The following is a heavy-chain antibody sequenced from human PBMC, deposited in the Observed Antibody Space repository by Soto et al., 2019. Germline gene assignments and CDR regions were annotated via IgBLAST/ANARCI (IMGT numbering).Heavy chain of an antibody. V-gene: IGHV1-69*01. CDR1: GGTFSNDA. CDR3: AAGLLTRNYGMDV. CDR2: IIPIFGTT. Sequence: QEQLVQAGAEVKKPGSSVRISCRASGGTFSNDAVSWVRQAPGQGLQWMGGIIPIFGTTHYAQKFQGRFTITADGSAATAYMELRSVTSEDTAVYYCAAGLLTRNYGMDVWGQGTAVTVSS. J-gene: IGHJ6*02.